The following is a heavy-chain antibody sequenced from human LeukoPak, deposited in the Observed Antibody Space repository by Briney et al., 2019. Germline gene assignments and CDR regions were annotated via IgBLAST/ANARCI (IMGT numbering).Heavy chain of an antibody. Sequence: GGSLRLSCAASGFTFSSYAMHWVRQAPGKGLEYVSAISNNGGSTYYANSVKGRFTISRDNSKNTLYLQMGSLRAEDMAVYYCATSSGSYADLGFDYWGQGTLVTVSS. CDR3: ATSSGSYADLGFDY. CDR2: ISNNGGST. D-gene: IGHD1-26*01. J-gene: IGHJ4*02. CDR1: GFTFSSYA. V-gene: IGHV3-64*01.